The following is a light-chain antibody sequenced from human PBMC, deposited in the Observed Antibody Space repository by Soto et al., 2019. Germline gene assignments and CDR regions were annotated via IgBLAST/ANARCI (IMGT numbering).Light chain of an antibody. CDR1: QSIDSY. J-gene: IGKJ1*01. CDR3: QQYYSSWT. Sequence: DIQMTQSPSTLSASVGDRVTITCRASQSIDSYLAWYHQRPGKAPNLLIYKASSLESGVPSRFSGNGSGTEFNLTISSLQPDDFATYYCQQYYSSWTFGQGTKVDI. V-gene: IGKV1-5*03. CDR2: KAS.